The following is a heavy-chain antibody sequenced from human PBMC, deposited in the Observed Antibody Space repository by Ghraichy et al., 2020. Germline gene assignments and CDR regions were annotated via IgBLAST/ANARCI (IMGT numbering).Heavy chain of an antibody. CDR1: GGSFSGYY. CDR2: INHSGST. D-gene: IGHD3-10*01. CDR3: ARGTGELLWFGELHSYYGMGV. J-gene: IGHJ6*02. Sequence: SETLSLTCAVYGGSFSGYYWSWIRQPPGKGLEWIGEINHSGSTNYNPSLKSRVTISVDTSKNQFSLKLSSVTAADTAVYYCARGTGELLWFGELHSYYGMGVWGQGTTVTVSS. V-gene: IGHV4-34*01.